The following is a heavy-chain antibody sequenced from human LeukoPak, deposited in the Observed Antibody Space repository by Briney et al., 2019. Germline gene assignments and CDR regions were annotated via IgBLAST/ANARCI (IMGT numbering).Heavy chain of an antibody. CDR3: ARDRVNWNDVGGLFDY. J-gene: IGHJ4*02. D-gene: IGHD1-1*01. Sequence: PGGSLRLSCAASGFTVSTNYMSWVRQAPGKGLEWVSLIYSGGNTNYAGSVKGRFTISRDNSKNTLYLQMNSLSAEDTAVYYCARDRVNWNDVGGLFDYWGQGTLVTVSS. CDR2: IYSGGNT. V-gene: IGHV3-53*01. CDR1: GFTVSTNY.